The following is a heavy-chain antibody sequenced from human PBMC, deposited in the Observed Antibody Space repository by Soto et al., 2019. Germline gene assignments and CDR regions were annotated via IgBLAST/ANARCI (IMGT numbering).Heavy chain of an antibody. D-gene: IGHD6-19*01. CDR2: RKQDGSEK. V-gene: IGHV3-7*01. J-gene: IGHJ4*02. CDR1: GFTFSSYW. Sequence: EVQLVESGGGLVQPGGSLRLSCAASGFTFSSYWMSWVSQAPGKGLEWVANRKQDGSEKYNVDSVKGRFTISRDNAKNSLYLQMNSLRAEDTAVYYCARDEGSGWYKDYWGQGTLVTFSS. CDR3: ARDEGSGWYKDY.